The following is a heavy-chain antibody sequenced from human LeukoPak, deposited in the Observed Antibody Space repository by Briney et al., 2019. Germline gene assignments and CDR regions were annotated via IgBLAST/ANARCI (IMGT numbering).Heavy chain of an antibody. CDR2: IPPSGSNK. CDR1: GFTFSNYE. CDR3: ARDRDPGYNDSSGYRRVNAFDI. D-gene: IGHD3-22*01. V-gene: IGHV3-48*03. J-gene: IGHJ3*02. Sequence: GGSLRLSCAASGFTFSNYEVHWVRQAPGKGLEWVAYIPPSGSNKYYADSVKGRFTISRDNAKNSLYLNMDSLRAEDTAVYYCARDRDPGYNDSSGYRRVNAFDIWGQGTMVTVSS.